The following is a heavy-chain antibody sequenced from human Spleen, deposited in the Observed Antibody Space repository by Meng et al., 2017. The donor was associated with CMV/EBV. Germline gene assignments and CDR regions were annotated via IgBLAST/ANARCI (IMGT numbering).Heavy chain of an antibody. Sequence: TASVGTFSINAINWVRQDPGHGLEWIGNIIPLFRKTNYAQKSQGRVTITTGESSGTVFMELSSLTLDDTAIYFCARVPDSRAPEDDYWGQGTLVTVSS. CDR3: ARVPDSRAPEDDY. V-gene: IGHV1-69*05. D-gene: IGHD6-6*01. J-gene: IGHJ4*02. CDR2: IIPLFRKT. CDR1: VGTFSINA.